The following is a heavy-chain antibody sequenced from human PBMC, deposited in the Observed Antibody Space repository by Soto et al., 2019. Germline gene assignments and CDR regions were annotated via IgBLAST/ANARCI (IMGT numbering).Heavy chain of an antibody. CDR1: GDSISRGGYF. J-gene: IGHJ6*03. Sequence: QVQLQESGPGLVKPSQTLSLTCIVSGDSISRGGYFWTWIRQHPGKGLEWIGYIYDSGSAFYTPSLKRRVTMSVDTSKNQFSLNLRSVTAADKAVFYCARGILRPNHYMDVWGKGTAVAVSS. V-gene: IGHV4-31*03. CDR2: IYDSGSA. CDR3: ARGILRPNHYMDV. D-gene: IGHD1-26*01.